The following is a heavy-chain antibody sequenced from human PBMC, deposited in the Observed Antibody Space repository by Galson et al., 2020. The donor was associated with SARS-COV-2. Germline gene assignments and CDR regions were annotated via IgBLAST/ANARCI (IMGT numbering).Heavy chain of an antibody. J-gene: IGHJ4*02. CDR2: INGGGTHM. CDR1: EFTFSGYD. Sequence: GSLRLSCTASEFTFSGYDMSWVRQTPGKGLECVSTINGGGTHMYYTDSVRGRFTISRDNSRNTVYLQMNNLRAEDTAFYYCVKRGPGREFDYWGQGTLVTVSS. V-gene: IGHV3-23*01. D-gene: IGHD1-26*01. CDR3: VKRGPGREFDY.